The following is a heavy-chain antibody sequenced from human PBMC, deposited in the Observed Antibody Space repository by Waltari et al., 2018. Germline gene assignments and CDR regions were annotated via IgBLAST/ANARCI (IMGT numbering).Heavy chain of an antibody. CDR2: IYYSGST. V-gene: IGHV4-39*01. D-gene: IGHD2-2*02. J-gene: IGHJ1*01. CDR1: GGPISSRSYY. CDR3: ARLRGTYCSSTSCYIFEH. Sequence: QLQLQESGPGLVKPSETLSLTCTVPGGPISSRSYYWGGSRQPPGKGLEWIGSIYYSGSTSYNPSLQSRVTISVDTSKNQFSLKLSSVTAADTAVYYCARLRGTYCSSTSCYIFEHWGQGTLVTVSS.